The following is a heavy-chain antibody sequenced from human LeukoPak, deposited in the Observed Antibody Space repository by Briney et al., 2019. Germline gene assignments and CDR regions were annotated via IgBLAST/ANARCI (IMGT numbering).Heavy chain of an antibody. D-gene: IGHD3-10*01. Sequence: PGGSLRLSCAASGFTFSSYAMSWVRQAPGKGLEWVSTIGGSGASTYYADSVKGRFTISRDNSKNTLYLQMNRLRVEDTAVYYCARKAGYYYGSGDYWGQGTLVTVSS. CDR3: ARKAGYYYGSGDY. V-gene: IGHV3-23*01. J-gene: IGHJ4*02. CDR1: GFTFSSYA. CDR2: IGGSGAST.